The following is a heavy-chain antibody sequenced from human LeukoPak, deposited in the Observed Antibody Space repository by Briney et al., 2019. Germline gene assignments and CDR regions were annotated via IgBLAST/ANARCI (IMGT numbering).Heavy chain of an antibody. J-gene: IGHJ4*02. CDR1: GVPVSSKDRY. CDR3: ARHEPNYYDASGSSYVGRIFEY. CDR2: INYFGTT. V-gene: IGHV4-39*01. D-gene: IGHD3-22*01. Sequence: PSETLSLTCAVSGVPVSSKDRYWAWIRQPPGRGLEWIGSINYFGTTFYNPSLKTRVTISVDTSKNQFSLELTSVTAADTAVFYCARHEPNYYDASGSSYVGRIFEYWGQGSLVSVSS.